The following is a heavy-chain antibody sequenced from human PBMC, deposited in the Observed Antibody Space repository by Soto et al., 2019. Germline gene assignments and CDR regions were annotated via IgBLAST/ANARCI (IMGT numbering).Heavy chain of an antibody. V-gene: IGHV1-2*02. D-gene: IGHD6-25*01. CDR3: ARDWQRGTDY. J-gene: IGHJ4*02. CDR2: IFPGSGGT. CDR1: GYTFTTYF. Sequence: QVPLVQSGAEVVKPGASVKVTCKASGYTFTTYFLHWVRQAPGQGLEWLGWIFPGSGGTNYAQKFQGRVTMTMDTSINTAYIELSRLTSVDTGVYFCARDWQRGTDYWGQGALITVSS.